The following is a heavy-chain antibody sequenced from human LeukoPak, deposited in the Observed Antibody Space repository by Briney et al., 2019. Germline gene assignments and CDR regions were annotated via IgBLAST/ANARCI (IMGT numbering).Heavy chain of an antibody. CDR1: GFTFSSYA. CDR3: AKDRGGLGDYFDY. CDR2: ISGSGGST. V-gene: IGHV3-23*01. J-gene: IGHJ4*02. D-gene: IGHD1-26*01. Sequence: GRSLRLSCAASGFTFSSYAMSWVRQAPGKGLEWVSAISGSGGSTYYADSVKGRFTISRDNSKNTLYLQMNSLRAEDTAVYYCAKDRGGLGDYFDYWGQGTLVTVSS.